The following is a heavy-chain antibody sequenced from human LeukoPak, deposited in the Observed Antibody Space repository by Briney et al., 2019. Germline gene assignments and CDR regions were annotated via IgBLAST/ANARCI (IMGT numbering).Heavy chain of an antibody. CDR1: GFTVSSNS. CDR3: AKTISRRITMIVVVITPFDY. D-gene: IGHD3-22*01. V-gene: IGHV3-53*01. CDR2: IYSDNT. J-gene: IGHJ4*02. Sequence: AGGSLRLPCTVSGFTVSSNSMSWVRQAPGKGLEWVSFIYSDNTHYSDSVKGRFTISRDNSKNTLYLQMNSLRAEDTAVYYCAKTISRRITMIVVVITPFDYWGQGTLVTVSS.